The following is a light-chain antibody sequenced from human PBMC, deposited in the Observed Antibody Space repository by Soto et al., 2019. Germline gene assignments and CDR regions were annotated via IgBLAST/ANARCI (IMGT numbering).Light chain of an antibody. V-gene: IGLV1-44*01. CDR1: SSNIGSNN. CDR3: AAWDDSLNGHVV. J-gene: IGLJ2*01. Sequence: QSVLTQPPSASGTPGQRFTISCSGSSSNIGSNNVNWYQQLPGTAPKILIYSNNQRPSGVPDRFSGSKSGTSASLAISGLQSEDEADYYCAAWDDSLNGHVVFGGGTKLTVL. CDR2: SNN.